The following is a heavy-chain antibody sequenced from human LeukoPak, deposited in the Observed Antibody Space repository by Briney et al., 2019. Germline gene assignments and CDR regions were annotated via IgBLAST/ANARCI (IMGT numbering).Heavy chain of an antibody. Sequence: GGSLRLSCAASGLTFSSYWMSWVRQAPGKGLGWVGRIKSKTDGGTTDYAAPVKGRFTISRDDSKNTLYLQMNSLKTEDTAVYYCTTDLRDDIDYWGQGTLVTVSS. D-gene: IGHD3-22*01. CDR2: IKSKTDGGTT. CDR1: GLTFSSYW. V-gene: IGHV3-15*01. J-gene: IGHJ4*02. CDR3: TTDLRDDIDY.